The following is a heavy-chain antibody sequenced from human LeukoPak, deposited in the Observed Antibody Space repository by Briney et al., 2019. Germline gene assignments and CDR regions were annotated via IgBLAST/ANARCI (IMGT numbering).Heavy chain of an antibody. J-gene: IGHJ3*02. CDR3: AKGLIGYCSSTSCYAAFDI. D-gene: IGHD2-2*01. CDR2: ISNSGGSP. CDR1: GFTFSNYA. Sequence: GGSLRLSCAASGFTFSNYAMTWVRQAPGKGLEWVSSISNSGGSPYSADSVKGRFTISRDNSKNTLYLQMNSLRAEDMAVYYCAKGLIGYCSSTSCYAAFDIWGQGTMVTVSS. V-gene: IGHV3-23*01.